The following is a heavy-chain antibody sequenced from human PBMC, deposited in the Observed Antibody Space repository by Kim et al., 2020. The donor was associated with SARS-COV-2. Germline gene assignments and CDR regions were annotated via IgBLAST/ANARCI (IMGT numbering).Heavy chain of an antibody. Sequence: GGSLRLSCAASGFTFRNYALHWVRQAPGKGPEWLSVISYDGTNKYYADSVKVRFTISRDNSKATLYLHMNSLRIDDTDLYYCESALAHWLASRYFYALDV. J-gene: IGHJ6*01. CDR1: GFTFRNYA. CDR3: ESALAHWLASRYFYALDV. CDR2: ISYDGTNK. V-gene: IGHV3-30-3*01. D-gene: IGHD6-19*01.